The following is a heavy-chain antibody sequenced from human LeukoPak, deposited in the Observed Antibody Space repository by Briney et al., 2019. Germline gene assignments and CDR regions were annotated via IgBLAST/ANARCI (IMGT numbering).Heavy chain of an antibody. J-gene: IGHJ5*02. D-gene: IGHD2-8*01. V-gene: IGHV4-30-2*01. CDR1: GGSISSGGYY. Sequence: SETLSLTCTVSGGSISSGGYYWSWIRQPPGEGLEWIGYIYHSGSTYYNPSLKSRVTISVDRSKNQFSLKLSSVTAADTAVYYCARDGGCTNGVCSPWGQGTLVTVSS. CDR2: IYHSGST. CDR3: ARDGGCTNGVCSP.